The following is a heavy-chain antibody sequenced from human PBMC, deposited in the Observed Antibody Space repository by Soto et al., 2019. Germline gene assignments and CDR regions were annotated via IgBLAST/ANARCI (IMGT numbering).Heavy chain of an antibody. CDR1: GGSISSSSYY. Sequence: PSETLSLTCTVSGGSISSSSYYWGWIRQPPGKGLEWIGSIYYSGSTYYNPSLKSRVTISVDTSKNQFSLKLSSVTAADTAVYYCARRYGDYVVRGYWYFDLWGRGTLVTVSS. CDR3: ARRYGDYVVRGYWYFDL. J-gene: IGHJ2*01. V-gene: IGHV4-39*01. CDR2: IYYSGST. D-gene: IGHD4-17*01.